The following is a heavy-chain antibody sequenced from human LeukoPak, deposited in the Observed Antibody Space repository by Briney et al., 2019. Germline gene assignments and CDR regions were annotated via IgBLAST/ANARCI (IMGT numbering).Heavy chain of an antibody. D-gene: IGHD6-19*01. V-gene: IGHV4-4*07. CDR3: ARVVAGYSSGLGLYWYFDL. CDR1: GGSISSCY. J-gene: IGHJ2*01. Sequence: SETLSLTCTVSGGSISSCYWSWIRQPAGKGLEWIGRIYTSGSTNYNPSLKSRVTMSVDTSKNQFSLKLSSVTAADTAVYYCARVVAGYSSGLGLYWYFDLWGRGTLVTVSS. CDR2: IYTSGST.